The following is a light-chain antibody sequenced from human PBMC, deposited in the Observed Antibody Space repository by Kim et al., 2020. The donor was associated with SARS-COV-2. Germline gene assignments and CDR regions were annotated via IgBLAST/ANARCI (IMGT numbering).Light chain of an antibody. V-gene: IGKV3-15*01. J-gene: IGKJ1*01. CDR3: QQYVNWPRT. Sequence: LSPRETATLSCSASQPINSTLAWYQHRPGQPPRLLIYASSTKVTGLPARFSCSASVTEFTLTISSLQSEDFGVYYCQQYVNWPRTFGPGSKVDIK. CDR1: QPINST. CDR2: ASS.